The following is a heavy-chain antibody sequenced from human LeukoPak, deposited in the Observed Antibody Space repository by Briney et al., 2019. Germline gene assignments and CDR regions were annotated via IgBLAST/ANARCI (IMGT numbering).Heavy chain of an antibody. CDR2: IYYSGST. Sequence: SETLSLTCTVSGGSISSYYWSWIRQPPGKGLEWIGYIYYSGSTYYNPSLKSRVTISVDTSKNQFSLKLSSVTAADTAVYYCAREKIRRDFDYWGQGTLVTVSS. CDR1: GGSISSYY. J-gene: IGHJ4*02. CDR3: AREKIRRDFDY. D-gene: IGHD3-16*01. V-gene: IGHV4-59*12.